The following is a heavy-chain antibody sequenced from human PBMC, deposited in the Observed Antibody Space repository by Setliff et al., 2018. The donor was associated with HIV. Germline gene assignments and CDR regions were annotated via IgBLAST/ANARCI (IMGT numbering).Heavy chain of an antibody. CDR1: NFTFSFYG. CDR2: ISSSTSYI. Sequence: GGSLRLSCAASNFTFSFYGMHWVRQAPGKGLEWVSSISSSTSYIFYADSVKGRFTISRDNAKNSLYLQMDSLRAEDTAVYYCARDFMATTNGFDYWGQGTLVTVSS. J-gene: IGHJ4*02. V-gene: IGHV3-21*01. CDR3: ARDFMATTNGFDY. D-gene: IGHD5-12*01.